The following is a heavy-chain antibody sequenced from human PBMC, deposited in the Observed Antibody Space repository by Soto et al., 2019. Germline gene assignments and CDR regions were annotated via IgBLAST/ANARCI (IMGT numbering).Heavy chain of an antibody. CDR2: IYYSGST. CDR1: GVSISSGDYY. V-gene: IGHV4-30-4*01. J-gene: IGHJ4*02. D-gene: IGHD4-17*01. Sequence: SETLSLTCTVSGVSISSGDYYWSWIRQPPGKGLEWIGYIYYSGSTYYNPSLKSRVTISVDTSKNQFSLKLSSVTAADTAVYYCARDKSGDYDYWGQGTLVTVSS. CDR3: ARDKSGDYDY.